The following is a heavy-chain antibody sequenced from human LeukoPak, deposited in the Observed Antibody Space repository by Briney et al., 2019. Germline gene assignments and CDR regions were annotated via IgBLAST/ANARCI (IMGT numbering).Heavy chain of an antibody. CDR3: TTAGDIVATWP. D-gene: IGHD5-12*01. CDR2: IKSKTDGGTT. V-gene: IGHV3-15*01. J-gene: IGHJ5*02. Sequence: GGSLRLSCAASGFTFSSYWMSWVRQAPGKGLEWVGRIKSKTDGGTTDYAAPVKGRFTISRDDSKNTLYLQMNSLKTEDTAVYYCTTAGDIVATWPWGQGTLVTVSS. CDR1: GFTFSSYW.